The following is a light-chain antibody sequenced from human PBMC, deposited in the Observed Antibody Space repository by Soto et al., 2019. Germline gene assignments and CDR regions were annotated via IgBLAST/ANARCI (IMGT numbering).Light chain of an antibody. CDR3: QQYNNWPRK. V-gene: IGKV3-15*01. CDR1: QSVSTN. CDR2: GAS. Sequence: EIVMTQSPDTLCVSPGASATLSCRASQSVSTNLAWYQQKPGQVPRVLIYGASTRATEIPARFSGSGSGTEFTLTIDSLQSEDFAVYYCQQYNNWPRKFGQGTKVDIK. J-gene: IGKJ1*01.